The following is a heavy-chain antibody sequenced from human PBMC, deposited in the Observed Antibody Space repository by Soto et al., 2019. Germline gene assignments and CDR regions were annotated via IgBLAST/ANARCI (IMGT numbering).Heavy chain of an antibody. CDR2: IYYSGST. J-gene: IGHJ6*02. CDR1: GGSISSGGYY. CDR3: ARGDFWSGYRPNYYGMDV. V-gene: IGHV4-31*03. D-gene: IGHD3-3*01. Sequence: SETLSLTCTVSGGSISSGGYYWSWIRQHPGKGLEWIGYIYYSGSTYYNPSLKSRVTISVDTSKNQFSLKLSSVTAADTAVYYCARGDFWSGYRPNYYGMDVWGQGTTVTVSS.